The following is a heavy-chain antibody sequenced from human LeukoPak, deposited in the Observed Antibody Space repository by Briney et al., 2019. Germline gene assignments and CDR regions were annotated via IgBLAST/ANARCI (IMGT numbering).Heavy chain of an antibody. Sequence: SETLSLTCTVSGGSISSYYWSWIRQPPGKGLEWIGYIYYSGSTNYNLSLKSRVTISVDTSKNQFSLKLGSVTAADTAVYYCAREYPTGDYFDYWGQGTLVTVSS. CDR1: GGSISSYY. V-gene: IGHV4-59*01. CDR3: AREYPTGDYFDY. D-gene: IGHD1-14*01. J-gene: IGHJ4*02. CDR2: IYYSGST.